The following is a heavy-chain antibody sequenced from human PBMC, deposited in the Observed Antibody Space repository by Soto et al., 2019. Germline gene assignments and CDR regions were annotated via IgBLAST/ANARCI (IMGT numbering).Heavy chain of an antibody. D-gene: IGHD3-22*01. CDR2: ISGSGGST. V-gene: IGHV3-23*01. Sequence: EVQLLESGGGLVQPGGSLRLSCAASGFTFSSYAMSWVRQAPGKGLEWVSAISGSGGSTYYADSVKGRFTISRDNSKNTLYLQMNSLGAEDTAVYYCAKVYRYYYDSSGFYDYWGQGTLVTVSS. CDR3: AKVYRYYYDSSGFYDY. CDR1: GFTFSSYA. J-gene: IGHJ4*02.